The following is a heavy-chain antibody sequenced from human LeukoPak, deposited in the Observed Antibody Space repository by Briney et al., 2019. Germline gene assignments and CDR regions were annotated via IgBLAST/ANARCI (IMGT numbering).Heavy chain of an antibody. CDR2: FDPEDGET. J-gene: IGHJ6*03. V-gene: IGHV1-24*01. CDR1: GYTLTELS. CDR3: ARDRRGLTNMWNYGYMDV. D-gene: IGHD1-7*01. Sequence: ASVKVSCKVSGYTLTELSMHWVRQAPGKGLEWMGGFDPEDGETIYAQKFQGRVTMAEDTSTDTAYMELSSLRSEDTAVYYCARDRRGLTNMWNYGYMDVWGKGTTVTVSS.